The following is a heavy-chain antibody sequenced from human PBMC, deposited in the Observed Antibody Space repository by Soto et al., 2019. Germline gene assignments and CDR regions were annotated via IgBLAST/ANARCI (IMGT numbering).Heavy chain of an antibody. CDR1: GGTFSSYT. CDR2: IIPILGIA. CDR3: AREVEMATNFPYYYYGMDV. Sequence: KVSCKASGGTFSSYTISLVRQAPGQGLEWMGRIIPILGIANYAQKFQGRVTITADKSTSTAYMELSSLRSEDTAVYYCAREVEMATNFPYYYYGMDVWGQGTTVTVSS. D-gene: IGHD5-12*01. V-gene: IGHV1-69*04. J-gene: IGHJ6*02.